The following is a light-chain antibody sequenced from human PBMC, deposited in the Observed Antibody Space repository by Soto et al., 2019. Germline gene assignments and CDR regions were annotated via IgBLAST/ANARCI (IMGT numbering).Light chain of an antibody. CDR3: QQCNSYLAT. J-gene: IGKJ2*01. CDR2: DAS. CDR1: QSISSW. V-gene: IGKV1-5*01. Sequence: DIQMTQSPSTLSASVGDRVTITCRASQSISSWLAWYQQKPGKAPKLLIYDASSLESGVPSRLSGSGSGTEFTLTFSSLKPDDFASYYCQQCNSYLATFGKGTKLEIK.